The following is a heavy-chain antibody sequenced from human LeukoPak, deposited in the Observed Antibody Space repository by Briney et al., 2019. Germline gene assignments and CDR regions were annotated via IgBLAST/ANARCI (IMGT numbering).Heavy chain of an antibody. D-gene: IGHD2-2*01. V-gene: IGHV7-4-1*02. CDR2: INTNTGNP. J-gene: IGHJ6*02. CDR1: GYTFTSYA. Sequence: ASVKVSCTASGYTFTSYAMNWVRQAPGQGLEWMGWINTNTGNPTYAQGFTGRFVFSLDTSVSTAYLQISSLKAEDTAVYYCARDGCSSTSCYLWLRDYYYYYGMDVWGQGTTVTVSS. CDR3: ARDGCSSTSCYLWLRDYYYYYGMDV.